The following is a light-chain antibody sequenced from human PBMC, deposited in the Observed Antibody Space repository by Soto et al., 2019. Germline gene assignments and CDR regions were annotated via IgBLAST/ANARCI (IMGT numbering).Light chain of an antibody. J-gene: IGKJ4*01. CDR3: QQYDNLRLT. Sequence: DIQMTQSPSSLSASVGDRVTITCQASQDINNYLNWYQQKPGKAPKLLIYDASNLQAGVPSRFSGSGSGTDFSLTISSLQPEDIATYYCQQYDNLRLTFGGGTKVEIK. CDR2: DAS. CDR1: QDINNY. V-gene: IGKV1-33*01.